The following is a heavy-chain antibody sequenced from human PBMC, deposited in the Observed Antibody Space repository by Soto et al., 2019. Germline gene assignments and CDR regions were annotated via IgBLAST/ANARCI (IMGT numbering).Heavy chain of an antibody. Sequence: ASVKVSCKASGYTFTSYDINWVRQATGQGPEWMGWMSPDSGNTGYVQKFQGRVTMTRNTAISTAYMELSSLRSEDTAVYYCARSVGGSNVNFDYWGQGTLVTVFS. CDR2: MSPDSGNT. J-gene: IGHJ4*02. V-gene: IGHV1-8*01. CDR1: GYTFTSYD. D-gene: IGHD3-10*01. CDR3: ARSVGGSNVNFDY.